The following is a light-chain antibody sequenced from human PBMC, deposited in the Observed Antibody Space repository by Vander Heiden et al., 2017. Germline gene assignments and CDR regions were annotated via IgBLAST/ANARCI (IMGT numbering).Light chain of an antibody. J-gene: IGLJ1*01. CDR1: NIGSKS. Sequence: SYVLTQPPSVSVAPGQTAEITCGGKNIGSKSVHWYQQRPGQAPVLVVYDDSDRPSGIPERFSGSNSGNAATLTISRVEAGDEADYYCQVWDSTTDHHVFATGTKVTVL. CDR3: QVWDSTTDHHV. CDR2: DDS. V-gene: IGLV3-21*02.